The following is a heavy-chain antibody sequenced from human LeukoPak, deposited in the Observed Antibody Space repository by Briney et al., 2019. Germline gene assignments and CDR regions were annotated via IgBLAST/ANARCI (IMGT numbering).Heavy chain of an antibody. J-gene: IGHJ4*02. V-gene: IGHV3-23*01. CDR1: GFTFSNYA. Sequence: GGSLRLSCVASGFTFSNYAMSWVRQAPGKGLEWVSAISNTGGSTYYADSVKGRFTISRDNAKNSLYLQMNSLRAEDTAVYYCARDPSSLRDSFDYWGQGTLVTVSS. CDR2: ISNTGGST. CDR3: ARDPSSLRDSFDY.